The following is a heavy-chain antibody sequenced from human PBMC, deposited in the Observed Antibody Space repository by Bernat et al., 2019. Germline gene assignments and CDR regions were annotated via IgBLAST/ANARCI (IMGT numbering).Heavy chain of an antibody. J-gene: IGHJ4*02. CDR2: IYYSGST. CDR3: ARTHRDSYSSSSVFDY. D-gene: IGHD6-6*01. V-gene: IGHV4-59*01. Sequence: QVQLQESGPGLVKPSETLSLTCTVSGGSISSYYWSWIRQPPGKGLEWIGYIYYSGSTNYNPSLKSRVTISVDTSKNQFSLKLSSVTAADTAVYYCARTHRDSYSSSSVFDYWGQGTLVTVSS. CDR1: GGSISSYY.